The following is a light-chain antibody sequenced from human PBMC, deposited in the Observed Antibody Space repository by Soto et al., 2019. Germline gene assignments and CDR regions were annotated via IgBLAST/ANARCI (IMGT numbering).Light chain of an antibody. CDR1: QSISSY. CDR2: AAS. V-gene: IGKV1-9*01. Sequence: DIQMTQSPSSLSASVGDRVTITCRASQSISSYLNWYQQKPGRAPKLLIYAASTLQSGVPSRFSGSGSGTEFTLTITSLQPEDFATYYCQQLNFFPITFGQGTKVDIK. CDR3: QQLNFFPIT. J-gene: IGKJ1*01.